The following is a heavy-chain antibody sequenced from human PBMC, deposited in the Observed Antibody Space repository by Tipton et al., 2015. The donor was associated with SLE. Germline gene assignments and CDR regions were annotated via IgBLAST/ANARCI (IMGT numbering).Heavy chain of an antibody. CDR2: IYSGGST. CDR1: GFTVSSNY. Sequence: SLRLSCAASGFTVSSNYMSWVRQAPGKGLEWVSVIYSGGSTYYADSVKGRFTISRDNSKNTLYLQMNSLRAEDTAVYYCAREARGIVYASWVQGPLVTVSS. V-gene: IGHV3-66*01. J-gene: IGHJ4*02. D-gene: IGHD1-26*01. CDR3: AREARGIVYAS.